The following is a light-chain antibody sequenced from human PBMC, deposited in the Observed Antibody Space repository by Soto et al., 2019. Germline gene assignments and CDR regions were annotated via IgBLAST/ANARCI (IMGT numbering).Light chain of an antibody. CDR3: QSYDSSLSVV. V-gene: IGLV1-40*01. CDR1: SSNIGAGYD. CDR2: DNI. J-gene: IGLJ2*01. Sequence: QSVLTQAPSVSGDPGQRVTIPCIGSSSNIGAGYDVHWYQQVPGTAPKLLIYDNINRPSGVPDRFSGSKSGTSASLAITGLQSEDEADYYCQSYDSSLSVVFGGGTKLTVL.